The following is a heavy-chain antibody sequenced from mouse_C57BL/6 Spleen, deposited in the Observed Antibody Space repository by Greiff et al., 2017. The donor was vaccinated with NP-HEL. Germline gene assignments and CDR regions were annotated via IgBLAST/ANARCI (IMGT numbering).Heavy chain of an antibody. Sequence: EVQVVESGGGLVKPGGSLKLSCAASGFTFSDYGMHWVRQAPEKGLEWVAYISSGSSTIYYADTVKGRFTISRDNAKNTLFLQMTSLRSEDTAMYYCARLDDYDDGDFDYWGQGTTLTVSS. CDR2: ISSGSSTI. CDR3: ARLDDYDDGDFDY. D-gene: IGHD2-4*01. V-gene: IGHV5-17*01. J-gene: IGHJ2*01. CDR1: GFTFSDYG.